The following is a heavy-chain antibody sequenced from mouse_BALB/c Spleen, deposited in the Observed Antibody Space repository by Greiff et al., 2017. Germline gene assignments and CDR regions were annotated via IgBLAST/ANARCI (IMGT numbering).Heavy chain of an antibody. Sequence: QVQLQQSGAELVRPGSSVKISCKASGYAFSSYWMNWVKQRPGQGLEWIGQIYPGDGDTNYNGKFKGKATLTADKSSSTAYMQLSSLTSEDSAVYFCARTVTGTGYFDVWGAGTTVTVSS. CDR2: IYPGDGDT. CDR1: GYAFSSYW. J-gene: IGHJ1*01. V-gene: IGHV1-80*01. D-gene: IGHD4-1*01. CDR3: ARTVTGTGYFDV.